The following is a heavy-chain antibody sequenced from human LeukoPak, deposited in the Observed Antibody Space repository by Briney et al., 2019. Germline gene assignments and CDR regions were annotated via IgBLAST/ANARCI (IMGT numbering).Heavy chain of an antibody. Sequence: GGSLRLSCAASGFTFSSYSMNWVRQAPGKGLEWVSSISSSSSYIYYADSVKGRFTISRDNAKNSLYLQMNSLRAEDTAVYYCAREESYGSGSYGAFDIWGQGTMVTVSS. D-gene: IGHD3-10*01. CDR3: AREESYGSGSYGAFDI. V-gene: IGHV3-21*01. CDR2: ISSSSSYI. J-gene: IGHJ3*02. CDR1: GFTFSSYS.